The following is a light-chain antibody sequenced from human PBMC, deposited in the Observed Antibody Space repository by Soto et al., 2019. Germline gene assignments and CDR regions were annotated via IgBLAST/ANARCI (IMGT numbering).Light chain of an antibody. CDR3: QQYGSSPYT. J-gene: IGKJ2*01. Sequence: EIVLTQSPGTLSLSPGERATLSCRASQSVSSIYFAWYQQKPGQAHRLLIYGASSRATGIPDRFSGSGSGTDFTLTIRRLEPEDFAVYYCQQYGSSPYTFGQGTKLEIK. CDR1: QSVSSIY. V-gene: IGKV3-20*01. CDR2: GAS.